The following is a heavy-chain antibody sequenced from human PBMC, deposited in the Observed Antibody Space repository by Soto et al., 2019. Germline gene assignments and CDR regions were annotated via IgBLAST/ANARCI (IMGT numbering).Heavy chain of an antibody. Sequence: SETLSLTCTFSGASIRGFYWSWIRKSAGKGLEWIGRIYATGTTDYNPSLKSRVMMSVDTSKKQFSLKLRSVTAADTAVYYCVRDGTKTLRDWFDPWGQGISVTVSS. V-gene: IGHV4-4*07. CDR1: GASIRGFY. CDR2: IYATGTT. CDR3: VRDGTKTLRDWFDP. J-gene: IGHJ5*02. D-gene: IGHD1-1*01.